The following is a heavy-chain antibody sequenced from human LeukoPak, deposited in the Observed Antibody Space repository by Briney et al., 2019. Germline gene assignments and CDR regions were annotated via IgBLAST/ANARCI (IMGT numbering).Heavy chain of an antibody. CDR3: VQPLGGNWNPGC. CDR1: GISLSNYA. V-gene: IGHV3-23*01. Sequence: GGSLRLSCVVSGISLSNYAMTWVRQAPGKGLEWVSAISGSGGSTYYADSVKGRFTISRDNSKNTLYLQMNSLRAEDTAVYYCVQPLGGNWNPGCWGQGTLVTVSS. D-gene: IGHD1-20*01. CDR2: ISGSGGST. J-gene: IGHJ4*02.